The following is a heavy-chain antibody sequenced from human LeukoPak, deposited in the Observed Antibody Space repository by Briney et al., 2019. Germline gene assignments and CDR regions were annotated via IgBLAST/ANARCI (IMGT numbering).Heavy chain of an antibody. Sequence: GGSLRLSCAASGFTFSSYSMNWVRQAPGKGLEWVSYISSSSSTIYYADSVKGRFTISRDNAKNSLYLQMNSLRAEDTAVYYCARDGRCFDWLFYWDFDYWGQGTLVTVSS. CDR2: ISSSSSTI. CDR3: ARDGRCFDWLFYWDFDY. V-gene: IGHV3-48*04. CDR1: GFTFSSYS. J-gene: IGHJ4*02. D-gene: IGHD3-9*01.